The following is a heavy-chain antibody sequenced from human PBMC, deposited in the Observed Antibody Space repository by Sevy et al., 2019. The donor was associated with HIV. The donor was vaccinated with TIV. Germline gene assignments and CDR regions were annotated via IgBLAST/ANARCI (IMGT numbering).Heavy chain of an antibody. V-gene: IGHV3-11*01. CDR3: VRAVLYYYDSSGYYNWFDP. D-gene: IGHD3-22*01. Sequence: GGSLRLSCAASGFTFSDYYMSWIRQAPGKGLEWVSYISSSGSTIYYADSVKGRFTISRDNAKNSLYLQMNSLRAEDTAVYYCVRAVLYYYDSSGYYNWFDPWGQGTLVTVSS. CDR2: ISSSGSTI. J-gene: IGHJ5*02. CDR1: GFTFSDYY.